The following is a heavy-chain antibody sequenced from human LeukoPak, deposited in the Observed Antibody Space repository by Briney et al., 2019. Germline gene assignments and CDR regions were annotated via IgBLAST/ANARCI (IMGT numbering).Heavy chain of an antibody. CDR1: GFTFNSYA. V-gene: IGHV3-15*01. CDR2: VKSNTVGGTT. J-gene: IGHJ4*02. CDR3: ATEYYGSYNF. Sequence: PGGSLRLSCVASGFTFNSYALSWVRQAPGKGLEWVGHVKSNTVGGTTDYAAPVKGRFTISRDDSKNTLYLQMNSLKTEDTALYYCATEYYGSYNFWGQGALVTVSS. D-gene: IGHD1-26*01.